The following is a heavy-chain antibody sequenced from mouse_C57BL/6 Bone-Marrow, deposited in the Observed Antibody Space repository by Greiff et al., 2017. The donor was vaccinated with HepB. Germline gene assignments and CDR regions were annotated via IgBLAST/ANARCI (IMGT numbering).Heavy chain of an antibody. CDR3: ARPPRVFCAMDY. CDR2: ISSGSSTI. Sequence: DVMLVESGGGLVKPGGSLKLSCAASGFTFSDYGMHWVRQAPEKGLEWVAYISSGSSTIYYADTVKGRFTISRDNAKNTLFLQMTSLRSEDTAMYYCARPPRVFCAMDYWGQGTSVTVSS. V-gene: IGHV5-17*01. CDR1: GFTFSDYG. J-gene: IGHJ4*01.